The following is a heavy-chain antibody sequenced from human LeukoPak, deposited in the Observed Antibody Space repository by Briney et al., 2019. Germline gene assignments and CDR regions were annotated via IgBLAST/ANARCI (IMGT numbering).Heavy chain of an antibody. J-gene: IGHJ4*02. V-gene: IGHV1-8*01. CDR3: ARVSGSSWEGDTTFDY. CDR1: GYTFTSYD. Sequence: GASVKVSCKASGYTFTSYDINWVRQATGQGLEWMGWMNPNSGNTGYAQKFQGRVTMTRNTSISTAYMELSSLRSEDTAVYYCARVSGSSWEGDTTFDYWGQGTLVTVSS. CDR2: MNPNSGNT. D-gene: IGHD6-13*01.